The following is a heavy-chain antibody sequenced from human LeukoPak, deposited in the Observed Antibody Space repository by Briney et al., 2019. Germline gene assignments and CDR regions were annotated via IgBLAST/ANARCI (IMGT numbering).Heavy chain of an antibody. V-gene: IGHV4-34*01. J-gene: IGHJ4*02. D-gene: IGHD2-15*01. CDR3: ARGSSFDGYCSAGACDAGYYDS. CDR2: INHRGSS. CDR1: GESFSAYF. Sequence: SETLSLTCAAYGESFSAYFWNWIRQAPGKPLEYIGEINHRGSSHYNPSLKTRVTLSVDTSKKQFSLKLTSVTAADTAVYFCARGSSFDGYCSAGACDAGYYDSWGQGTPVTVSS.